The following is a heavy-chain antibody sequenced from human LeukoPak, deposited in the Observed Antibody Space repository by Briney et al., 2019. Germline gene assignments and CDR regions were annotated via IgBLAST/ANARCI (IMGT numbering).Heavy chain of an antibody. J-gene: IGHJ3*02. V-gene: IGHV4-4*09. D-gene: IGHD4-11*01. CDR1: GASITNYY. CDR2: IHASGRT. Sequence: NSSETLSLTCTVSGASITNYYWGWTRQLPGKGLEWIGYIHASGRTGYNPSLTSRVIMSLDTSKNQFSLGLSSVTAADTAIYYCARHTRYSDFNPYDIWGRGTMVTVSS. CDR3: ARHTRYSDFNPYDI.